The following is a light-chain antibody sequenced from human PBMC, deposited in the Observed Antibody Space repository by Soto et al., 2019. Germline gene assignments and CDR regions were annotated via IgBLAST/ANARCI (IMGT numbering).Light chain of an antibody. CDR1: SSDIGSYNR. Sequence: QSVLTQPASVSGSPGQSITISCTGTSSDIGSYNRVSWYQQPPGTAPKLIIYEVSNRPSGVSNRFSGSKSGNTASLTISGRQAEDEADYFCNSYTTSSPYVFGTGTKLTVL. V-gene: IGLV2-14*01. J-gene: IGLJ1*01. CDR2: EVS. CDR3: NSYTTSSPYV.